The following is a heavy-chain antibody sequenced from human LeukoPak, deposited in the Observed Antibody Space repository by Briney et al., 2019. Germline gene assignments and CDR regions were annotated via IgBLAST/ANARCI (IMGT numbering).Heavy chain of an antibody. D-gene: IGHD5-18*01. CDR3: AREDTALVIAY. J-gene: IGHJ4*02. Sequence: SCKASGYTFTSYGMHWVRQAPGKGLEWVAIMWYDGSNKYYTDSVKGRFTISRDNSKNTLYLQMNSLRVEDTAVYYCAREDTALVIAYWGQGTLVTVSS. CDR2: MWYDGSNK. V-gene: IGHV3-33*01. CDR1: GYTFTSYG.